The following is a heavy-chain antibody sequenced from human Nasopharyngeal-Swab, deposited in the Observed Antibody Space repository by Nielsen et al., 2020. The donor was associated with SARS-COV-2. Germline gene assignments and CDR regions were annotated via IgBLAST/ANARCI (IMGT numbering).Heavy chain of an antibody. Sequence: WVRQAPGQGLEWMGGIIPIFGTANYAQKFQGRVTITADESTSTAYMELSSLRSEDTAVYYCARDQRRGYSGYDHTYFDYWGQGTLVNRLL. J-gene: IGHJ4*02. CDR2: IIPIFGTA. V-gene: IGHV1-69*01. D-gene: IGHD5-12*01. CDR3: ARDQRRGYSGYDHTYFDY.